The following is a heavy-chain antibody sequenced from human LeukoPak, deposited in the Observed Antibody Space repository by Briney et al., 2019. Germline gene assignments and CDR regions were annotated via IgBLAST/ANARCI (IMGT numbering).Heavy chain of an antibody. D-gene: IGHD6-19*01. CDR1: GFTFSSYW. V-gene: IGHV3-7*01. J-gene: IGHJ4*02. Sequence: PAGSLRLSCAASGFTFSSYWMSWVRQAPGKGLEWVANIKQDGSEKYYVDSVKGRFTISRDNAKNSLYLQMNSLRAEDTAVYYCAREKWGSGWYETLDYWGQGTLVTVSS. CDR3: AREKWGSGWYETLDY. CDR2: IKQDGSEK.